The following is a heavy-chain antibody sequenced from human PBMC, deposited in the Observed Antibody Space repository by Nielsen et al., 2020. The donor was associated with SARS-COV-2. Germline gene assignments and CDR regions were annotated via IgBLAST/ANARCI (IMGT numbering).Heavy chain of an antibody. J-gene: IGHJ4*02. Sequence: GESLKISCAASEFTFSNYDMHWVRQAPGKGLEWVAVIWSDGSDRYYADSVKGRFTISRDNSKNTLYLQMNSLRVDDTAVYFCARGTGSVAGTIDYWGQGTQVTVSS. CDR3: ARGTGSVAGTIDY. CDR2: IWSDGSDR. D-gene: IGHD6-19*01. V-gene: IGHV3-33*08. CDR1: EFTFSNYD.